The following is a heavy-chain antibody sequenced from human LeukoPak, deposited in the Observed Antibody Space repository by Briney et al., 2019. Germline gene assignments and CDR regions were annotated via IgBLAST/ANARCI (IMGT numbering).Heavy chain of an antibody. Sequence: GGSLRLSCAASGFTVSSNYTSWVRQAPGKGLEWVSVIYSGGSTYYADSVKGRFTISRGNSKNTLYLQMNSLRAEDTAVYYCARVLGYCSGGSCRDAFDIWGQGTMVTVSS. V-gene: IGHV3-66*01. CDR1: GFTVSSNY. CDR3: ARVLGYCSGGSCRDAFDI. D-gene: IGHD2-15*01. CDR2: IYSGGST. J-gene: IGHJ3*02.